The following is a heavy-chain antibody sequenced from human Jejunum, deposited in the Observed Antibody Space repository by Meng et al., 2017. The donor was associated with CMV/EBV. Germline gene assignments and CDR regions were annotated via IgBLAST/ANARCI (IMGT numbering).Heavy chain of an antibody. J-gene: IGHJ6*02. CDR1: GFTFSSYA. Sequence: GFTFSSYAMHWVRQAQGKGLEWVEFRRNDGVNNYYADSVKGRFTISRDNAKNTLFLQINSLRADDTALYYCAKGQRTSIYYYGMDVWGQGTTVTVSS. V-gene: IGHV3-30*02. CDR2: RRNDGVNN. D-gene: IGHD2-2*01. CDR3: AKGQRTSIYYYGMDV.